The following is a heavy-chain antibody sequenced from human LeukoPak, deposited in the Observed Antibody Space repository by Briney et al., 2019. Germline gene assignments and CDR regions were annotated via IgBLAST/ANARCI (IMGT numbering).Heavy chain of an antibody. J-gene: IGHJ4*02. Sequence: SVKVSCKASGGTFSSYAISWVRQAPGQGLEWMGGIIPIFGTANYAQKFQGRVTITTDESTSTAYMELRSLRSDDTAVYYCARGGITIFGVAPALGYWGQGTLVTVSS. CDR3: ARGGITIFGVAPALGY. V-gene: IGHV1-69*05. CDR1: GGTFSSYA. D-gene: IGHD3-3*01. CDR2: IIPIFGTA.